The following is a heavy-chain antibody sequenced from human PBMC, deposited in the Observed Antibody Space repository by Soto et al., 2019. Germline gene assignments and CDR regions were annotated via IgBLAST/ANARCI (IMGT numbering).Heavy chain of an antibody. CDR3: VKGAWLDY. CDR1: GFTLSTFD. V-gene: IGHV3-23*01. Sequence: PGGSLRLPCAASGFTLSTFDMTWVRQAPGKGLEWVSLIRGVAGSTHYPDSVKGRFTISKDNSNNMLYLEMNSLRADDTAVYFCVKGAWLDYWGQGNMVTVSS. CDR2: IRGVAGST. J-gene: IGHJ4*02.